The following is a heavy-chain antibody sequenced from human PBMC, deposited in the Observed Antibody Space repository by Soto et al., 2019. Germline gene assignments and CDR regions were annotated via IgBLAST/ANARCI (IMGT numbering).Heavy chain of an antibody. CDR2: INPDGTAI. V-gene: IGHV3-7*01. CDR3: ARYERSGPTEW. J-gene: IGHJ4*02. D-gene: IGHD3-22*01. Sequence: EVQLVESGGGLVQPGWSLSLSCAASGFTFSNYWMTWVRQAPGKGLEWVANINPDGTAIFYVASVRGRFTISRDNTKNSLYLHMTSLTGEDTAKYFCARYERSGPTEWWGQGTLVTVSS. CDR1: GFTFSNYW.